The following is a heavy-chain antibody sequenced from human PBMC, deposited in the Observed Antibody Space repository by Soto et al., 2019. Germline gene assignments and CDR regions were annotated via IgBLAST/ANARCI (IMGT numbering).Heavy chain of an antibody. D-gene: IGHD3-10*01. J-gene: IGHJ4*02. Sequence: QVQLVQSGAEVKKPGASVKVSCKASGYTFTNYYIHWVRQAPGQGLEWMGIINPSGGSTDYTQKFQDRVTMSRDTSTSTVYMELSSLRSEDTAVYYCARDHRLLWFGELLIWGQVTLVTVSS. CDR3: ARDHRLLWFGELLI. V-gene: IGHV1-46*01. CDR2: INPSGGST. CDR1: GYTFTNYY.